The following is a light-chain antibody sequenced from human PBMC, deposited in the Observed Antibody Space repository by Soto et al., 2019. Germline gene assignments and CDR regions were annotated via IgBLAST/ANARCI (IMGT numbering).Light chain of an antibody. CDR3: LQDYNRPYT. Sequence: AIQMTQSPFSLSASVGDRVIITCRSSQGIGNDLGWYQQKPGKAPKLLIYAASRLESGVPSRFSGSGSGTDFTLTISSLQPEDFATYYCLQDYNRPYTFGQGSRLEIK. V-gene: IGKV1-6*01. CDR1: QGIGND. J-gene: IGKJ2*01. CDR2: AAS.